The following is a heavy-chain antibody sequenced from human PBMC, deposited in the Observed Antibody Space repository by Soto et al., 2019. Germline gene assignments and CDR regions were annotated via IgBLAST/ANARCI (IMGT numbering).Heavy chain of an antibody. CDR1: GYTFTSYY. J-gene: IGHJ4*02. Sequence: QVQLVQSGAEVKKPGASVKVSCKASGYTFTSYYVHWIRQAPGQGLEWMGIINASGGRTTYAPKFQGRVTMTRDTATSPVYMELRSLTAADTATYFGGSILPPATFGSWGQGTLVTVSS. V-gene: IGHV1-46*03. CDR3: GSILPPATFGS. CDR2: INASGGRT. D-gene: IGHD2-21*02.